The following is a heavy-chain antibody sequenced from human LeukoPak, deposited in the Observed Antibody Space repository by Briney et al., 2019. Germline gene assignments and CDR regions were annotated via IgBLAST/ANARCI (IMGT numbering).Heavy chain of an antibody. CDR1: GFTFSSYG. D-gene: IGHD3-22*01. V-gene: IGHV3-33*01. CDR3: ARNYYDSSGYLAGY. CDR2: IWYDGSNK. J-gene: IGHJ4*02. Sequence: GRSLRLSCAASGFTFSSYGMHWVRQAPGKGLEWVAVIWYDGSNKHYADSVKGRFTISRDNSKNTLYLQMNSLRAEDTAVYYCARNYYDSSGYLAGYWGQGTLVTVSS.